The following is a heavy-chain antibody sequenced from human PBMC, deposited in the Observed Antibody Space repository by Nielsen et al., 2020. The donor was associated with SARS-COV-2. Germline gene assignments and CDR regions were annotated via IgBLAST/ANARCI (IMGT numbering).Heavy chain of an antibody. Sequence: GESLKISCAASGFTFDDYGMSWVRQSPGKGLEWVTNRKQDGSEKYYVDSVKSRFTISRDNAKNSLYLQMNSLRAEDTALYHCARDLNWNYVGLGANWGQGTLVTVSS. J-gene: IGHJ4*02. V-gene: IGHV3-7*03. D-gene: IGHD1-7*01. CDR2: RKQDGSEK. CDR1: GFTFDDYG. CDR3: ARDLNWNYVGLGAN.